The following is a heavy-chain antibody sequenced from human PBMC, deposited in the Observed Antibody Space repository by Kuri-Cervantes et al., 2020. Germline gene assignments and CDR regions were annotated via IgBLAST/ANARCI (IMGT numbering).Heavy chain of an antibody. CDR2: ISGYNGDT. J-gene: IGHJ4*01. D-gene: IGHD6-19*01. Sequence: ASVKVSCKSTGYTFSSHGLSWVRQAPGQGLEWMGWISGYNGDTKYAQKLQGRVTMTTDTSTSTAYMELRSLGSDDTAVYYCARDSTSTGWHNFDYWGQGTLVTVSS. V-gene: IGHV1-18*01. CDR1: GYTFSSHG. CDR3: ARDSTSTGWHNFDY.